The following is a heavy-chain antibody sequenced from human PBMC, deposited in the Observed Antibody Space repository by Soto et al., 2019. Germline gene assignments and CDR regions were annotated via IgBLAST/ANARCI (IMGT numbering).Heavy chain of an antibody. CDR2: IWYDGSNK. V-gene: IGHV3-33*01. Sequence: QVQLVESGGGVVQPGRSLRLSCAASGFTFSSYGMHWVRQAPGKGLEWVAVIWYDGSNKYYADSVKGRFTISSDISKNTLYLQMNSLRAEDTVVNFCEIDRGATNVDAFDVWGQGTTVTVSS. CDR1: GFTFSSYG. J-gene: IGHJ6*02. CDR3: EIDRGATNVDAFDV. D-gene: IGHD1-26*01.